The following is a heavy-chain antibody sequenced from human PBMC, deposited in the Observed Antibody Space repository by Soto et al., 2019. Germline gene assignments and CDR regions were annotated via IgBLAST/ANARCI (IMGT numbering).Heavy chain of an antibody. J-gene: IGHJ2*01. D-gene: IGHD4-17*01. CDR3: ASTSTVVTPWYFDL. CDR2: IYYSGST. Sequence: QVQLQESGPGLVKPSQTLSLTCTVSGGSISSGGYYWSWIRQHPGKGLEWIGYIYYSGSTYYNPSLKTRVTISVDTSKNQFSLKLSSVTAADTAVYYCASTSTVVTPWYFDLWGRGTLVTVSS. CDR1: GGSISSGGYY. V-gene: IGHV4-31*03.